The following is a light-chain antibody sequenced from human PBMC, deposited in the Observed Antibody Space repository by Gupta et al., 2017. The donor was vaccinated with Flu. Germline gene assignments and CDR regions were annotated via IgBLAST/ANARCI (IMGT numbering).Light chain of an antibody. Sequence: SCNLGGNFVYWYRQFPGPAPELLIKGDYTRPSGFPDRFSGSKSGTSASLTISRLRSEDEADYYCASCDDSLSGEVFGTGTMVTVL. CDR1: SCNLGGNF. CDR3: ASCDDSLSGEV. J-gene: IGLJ1*01. CDR2: GDY. V-gene: IGLV1-47*01.